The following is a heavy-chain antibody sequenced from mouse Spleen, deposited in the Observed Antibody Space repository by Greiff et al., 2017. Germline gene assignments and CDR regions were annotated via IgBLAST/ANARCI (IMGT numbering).Heavy chain of an antibody. V-gene: IGHV1-53*01. D-gene: IGHD1-2*01. J-gene: IGHJ1*01. CDR1: GYTFTSYW. CDR3: ARWDYYGHYWYFDV. CDR2: INPSNGGT. Sequence: QVHVKQPGTELVKPGASVKLSCKASGYTFTSYWMHWVKQRPGQGLEWIGNINPSNGGTNYNEKFKSKATLTVDKSSSTAYMQLSSLTSEDSAVYYCARWDYYGHYWYFDVWGAGTTVTVSS.